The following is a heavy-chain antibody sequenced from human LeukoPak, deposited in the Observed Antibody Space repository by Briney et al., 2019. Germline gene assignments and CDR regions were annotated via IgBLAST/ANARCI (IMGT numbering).Heavy chain of an antibody. V-gene: IGHV3-30*02. D-gene: IGHD5/OR15-5a*01. CDR3: AKPLYSVFNIPDS. CDR2: IRYDGNNK. J-gene: IGHJ4*02. CDR1: GFTFSDYS. Sequence: PGGSLRLSCAASGFTFSDYSMHWVRQAPGKGLNWVAFIRYDGNNKYYADSVKGRFIISRDNSKNALSLQMNILGADDTAIYYCAKPLYSVFNIPDSWGQGTLVTVSS.